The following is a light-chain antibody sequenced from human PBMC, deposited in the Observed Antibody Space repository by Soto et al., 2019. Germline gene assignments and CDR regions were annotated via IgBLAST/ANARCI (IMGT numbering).Light chain of an antibody. CDR3: SSYTSSSTRV. Sequence: QSVLTQPASVSGSPGQSMTISCTGTSSDVGGYNYVSWYQQHPGKAPKLMIYEVSNRPSGVSNRFSGSKSGNTASLTISGLQAEDEADYYCSSYTSSSTRVFGTGTKVTAL. V-gene: IGLV2-14*01. CDR2: EVS. CDR1: SSDVGGYNY. J-gene: IGLJ1*01.